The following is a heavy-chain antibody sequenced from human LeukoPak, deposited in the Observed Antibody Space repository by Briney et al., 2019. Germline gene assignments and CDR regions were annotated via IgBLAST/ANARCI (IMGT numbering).Heavy chain of an antibody. J-gene: IGHJ6*03. CDR3: ARDGITIFGVVTPWYMDV. CDR2: ISTSGDST. CDR1: GFTFSSYT. V-gene: IGHV3-64*01. D-gene: IGHD3-3*01. Sequence: GGSLRLSCGASGFTFSSYTMHWVRQAPGKGLEYVSTISTSGDSTYYANSVKGRFTISRDNSKNTLYLQMGSLRAEDMAVYYCARDGITIFGVVTPWYMDVWGKGTTVTVSS.